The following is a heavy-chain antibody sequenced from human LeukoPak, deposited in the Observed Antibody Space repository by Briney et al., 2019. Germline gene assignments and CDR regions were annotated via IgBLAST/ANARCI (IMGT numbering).Heavy chain of an antibody. CDR3: AKVGIVGATDY. Sequence: SVKGRFTISRDNPKNTMNLQMNSLRAEDTAVYYCAKVGIVGATDYWGQGTLVTVSS. D-gene: IGHD1-26*01. V-gene: IGHV3-23*01. J-gene: IGHJ4*02.